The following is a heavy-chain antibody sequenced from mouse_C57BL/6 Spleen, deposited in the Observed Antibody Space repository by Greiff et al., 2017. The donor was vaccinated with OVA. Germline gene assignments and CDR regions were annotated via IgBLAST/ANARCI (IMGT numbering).Heavy chain of an antibody. V-gene: IGHV2-9-1*01. CDR3: ARKGPDYYGSSYEAMDY. CDR1: GFSLTSYA. Sequence: QVQLQQSGPGLVAPSQSLSITCTVSGFSLTSYAISWVRQPPGKGLEWLGVIWTGGGTNYNSALKSRLSISKDNSQSQVFLKMNSLQTDDTARYYCARKGPDYYGSSYEAMDYWGQGTSVTVSS. CDR2: IWTGGGT. J-gene: IGHJ4*01. D-gene: IGHD1-1*01.